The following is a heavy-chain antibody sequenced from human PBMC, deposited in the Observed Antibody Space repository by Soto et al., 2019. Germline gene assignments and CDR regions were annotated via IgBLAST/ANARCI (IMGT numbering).Heavy chain of an antibody. V-gene: IGHV1-2*04. CDR1: GYTFTGYY. CDR3: ARGYCTNGVCYRLDY. Sequence: QVPLVQSGAEVKKPGASVKVSCKASGYTFTGYYMHWVRQAPGQGLEWMGWINPNSGGTNYAQKFQGWVTMTRDTSISTAYMELSRLRSDDTAVYYCARGYCTNGVCYRLDYWGQGTLVTVSS. J-gene: IGHJ4*02. CDR2: INPNSGGT. D-gene: IGHD2-8*01.